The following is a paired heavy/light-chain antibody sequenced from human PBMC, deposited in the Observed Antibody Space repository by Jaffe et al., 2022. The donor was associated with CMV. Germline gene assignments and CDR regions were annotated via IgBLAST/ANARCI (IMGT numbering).Heavy chain of an antibody. CDR3: ARRHGPPNDYTWGSYLRRVVGSFDR. CDR2: IYWDDDV. Sequence: QITLTESGPMLVKPTQTLTLTCTFSGFSLTAKGAGVGWIRQPPGKAPEWLALIYWDDDVRVSPSLKSRLTITKDTSRNRVVLTMTNMDPVDTATYFCARRHGPPNDYTWGSYLRRVVGSFDRWGQGIPVTVSS. V-gene: IGHV2-5*02. J-gene: IGHJ4*02. D-gene: IGHD3-16*01. CDR1: GFSLTAKGAG.
Light chain of an antibody. V-gene: IGKV2-30*01. CDR2: KVS. CDR3: MQGTHWPYT. Sequence: DDVLTQSPLFLPVTLGQPASISCRSTQSLVYSDGNTYLSWFQQRPGQSPRRLIYKVSNRDSGVPDRFSGSGSGTDFTLRISRVEAEDVGIYYCMQGTHWPYTFGQGTKLEIK. CDR1: QSLVYSDGNTY. J-gene: IGKJ2*01.